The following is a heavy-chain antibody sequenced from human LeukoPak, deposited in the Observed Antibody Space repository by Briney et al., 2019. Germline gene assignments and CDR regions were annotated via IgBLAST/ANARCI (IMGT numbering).Heavy chain of an antibody. J-gene: IGHJ4*02. Sequence: GGSLRLSCAASGFTVSSNYMSWVRQAPGKGLEWVSVIYSGGSTYYADSVKGRFTISRDNSKNTLYLQMNSLRAEDTAVYYCASGGRYSGSYSVVDYWGQGTLVTVSS. CDR1: GFTVSSNY. D-gene: IGHD1-26*01. CDR2: IYSGGST. V-gene: IGHV3-66*01. CDR3: ASGGRYSGSYSVVDY.